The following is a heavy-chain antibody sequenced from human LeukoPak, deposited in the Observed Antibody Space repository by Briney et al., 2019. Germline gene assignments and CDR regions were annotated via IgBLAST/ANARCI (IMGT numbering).Heavy chain of an antibody. V-gene: IGHV3-33*01. D-gene: IGHD2-15*01. CDR2: IWYDGSNK. CDR1: GFTFSSYG. CDR3: ARDQSDGVVAASGDY. J-gene: IGHJ4*02. Sequence: GRSLRLSCAASGFTFSSYGMHWVRQAPGKGLEWVAVIWYDGSNKYYADSVKGRFTISRDNSKNTLYPQMNSLRAEDTAVYYCARDQSDGVVAASGDYWGQGTLVTVSS.